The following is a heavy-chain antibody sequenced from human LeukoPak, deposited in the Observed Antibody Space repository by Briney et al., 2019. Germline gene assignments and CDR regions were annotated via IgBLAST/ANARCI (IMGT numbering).Heavy chain of an antibody. J-gene: IGHJ6*03. CDR2: IYNGGRT. D-gene: IGHD6-6*01. CDR1: GGSISNYY. Sequence: PSETLSLTCSVSGGSISNYYWNWIRQPPGKGLEWIGHIYNGGRTNYNPSLKSRVTISVDTSKNQFSLKLSSVTAADTAVYYCARDSSSSGRWGYYYYMDVWGKGTTVTVSS. V-gene: IGHV4-59*01. CDR3: ARDSSSSGRWGYYYYMDV.